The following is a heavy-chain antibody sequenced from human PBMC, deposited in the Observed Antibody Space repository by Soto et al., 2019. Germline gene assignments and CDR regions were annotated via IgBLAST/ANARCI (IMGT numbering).Heavy chain of an antibody. J-gene: IGHJ6*03. D-gene: IGHD4-17*01. CDR3: ARDGLSDGDYYYYYYMDV. CDR1: GFTFSNYG. V-gene: IGHV3-33*01. Sequence: GGSLRLSCAASGFTFSNYGIHWVRQAPGKGLEWVAVIWYDGSNKYYADSVKGRFTISRDNSKNTLYLQMNSLRAEDTAVYYCARDGLSDGDYYYYYYMDVWGKGTTVTVSS. CDR2: IWYDGSNK.